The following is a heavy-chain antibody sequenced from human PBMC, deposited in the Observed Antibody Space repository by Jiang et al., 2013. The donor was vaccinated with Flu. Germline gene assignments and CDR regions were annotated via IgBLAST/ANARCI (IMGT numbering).Heavy chain of an antibody. CDR2: IDWDDDK. V-gene: IGHV2-70*11. Sequence: KPTQTLTLTCTFSGFSLSTSGMCVSWIRQPPGKALEWLARIDWDDDKYYSTSLKTRLTISKDTSKNQVVLTMNQHWTPVDTATYYCARIQRYYDIRDAFDIWGQGT. J-gene: IGHJ3*02. CDR1: GFSLSTSGMC. D-gene: IGHD3-9*01. CDR3: ARIQRYYDIRDAFDI.